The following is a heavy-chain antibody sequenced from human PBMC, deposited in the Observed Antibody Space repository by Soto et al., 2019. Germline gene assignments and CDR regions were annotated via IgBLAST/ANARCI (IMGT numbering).Heavy chain of an antibody. J-gene: IGHJ3*02. V-gene: IGHV3-33*01. CDR3: ARDVAHQWLVREVAFDI. Sequence: GGSLRLSCAASGFNFSSYGMHWVRQAPGKGLEWVAAIWYDGSNKYYADSVKGRFTISRDNSKNSLYLQMNSRRAEDTVVYYCARDVAHQWLVREVAFDIWGQGTMVTVSS. D-gene: IGHD6-19*01. CDR1: GFNFSSYG. CDR2: IWYDGSNK.